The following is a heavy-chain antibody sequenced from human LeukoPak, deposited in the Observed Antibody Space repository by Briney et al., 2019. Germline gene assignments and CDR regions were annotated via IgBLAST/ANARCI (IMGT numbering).Heavy chain of an antibody. Sequence: SLKVSCKASGGTFSSYAISWVRQAPGQGLEWMGRIIPILGVANYAQKFQGRVTITADKSTSTAYMELSSLRSEDTAVYYCASPYYYDSSGYYYRFDYWGQGTLVTVSS. V-gene: IGHV1-69*04. J-gene: IGHJ4*02. CDR1: GGTFSSYA. CDR2: IIPILGVA. CDR3: ASPYYYDSSGYYYRFDY. D-gene: IGHD3-22*01.